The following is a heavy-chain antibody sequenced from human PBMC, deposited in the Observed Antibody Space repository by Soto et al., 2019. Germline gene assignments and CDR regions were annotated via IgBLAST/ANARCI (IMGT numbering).Heavy chain of an antibody. J-gene: IGHJ4*02. CDR3: ARLEQPTHLDY. CDR1: GYFFASYS. D-gene: IGHD3-3*01. Sequence: ASVKVSCKASGYFFASYSMHWVRQAPGQGLEWMGMINPSVGSTSYVEKFQGRVTMTRDTSTSTVYMELSSLRSEDTAVYYCARLEQPTHLDYWGQGTLVTVSS. CDR2: INPSVGST. V-gene: IGHV1-46*01.